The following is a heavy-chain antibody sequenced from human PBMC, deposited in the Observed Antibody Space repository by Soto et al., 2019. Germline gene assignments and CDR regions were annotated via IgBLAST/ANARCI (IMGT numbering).Heavy chain of an antibody. J-gene: IGHJ3*02. CDR2: FDPEDGET. Sequence: ASVKVSCKVSGYTLTELSMHWVRQAPGKGLEWMGGFDPEDGETIYAQKFQGRGTMTEDTSTDTAYMELSSLRSEDTAVYYCATLPSGPITGTDDAFDIWGQGTMVTVSS. CDR1: GYTLTELS. V-gene: IGHV1-24*01. CDR3: ATLPSGPITGTDDAFDI. D-gene: IGHD1-7*01.